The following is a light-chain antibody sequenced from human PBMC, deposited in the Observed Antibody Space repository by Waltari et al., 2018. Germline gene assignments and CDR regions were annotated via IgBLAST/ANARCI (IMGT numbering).Light chain of an antibody. CDR1: SSAIGTYNL. Sequence: QSALTQPASVSGSPGQSITISCTGSSSAIGTYNLVSWYQQHPGKAPKVVILEVTKRPSGISNRFSGSKSGNTASLTISGLQAEDEADYYCCSYAGFTTVIFGGGTKLTVL. V-gene: IGLV2-23*02. J-gene: IGLJ2*01. CDR3: CSYAGFTTVI. CDR2: EVT.